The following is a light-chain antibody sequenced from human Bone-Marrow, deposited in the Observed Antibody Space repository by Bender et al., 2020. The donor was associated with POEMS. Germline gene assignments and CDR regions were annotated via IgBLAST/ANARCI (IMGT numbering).Light chain of an antibody. Sequence: QSVLTQPPSVSGAPGQRVTISCTGSSSNIVAPYDVHWYQQLPGTAPKLLIYGNSNRPSGVPDRFSGSKSGTSASLAITGLQSDDEAIYFCVAWDASLNGWVFGGGTKLTVL. CDR2: GNS. V-gene: IGLV1-50*01. J-gene: IGLJ3*02. CDR1: SSNIVAPYD. CDR3: VAWDASLNGWV.